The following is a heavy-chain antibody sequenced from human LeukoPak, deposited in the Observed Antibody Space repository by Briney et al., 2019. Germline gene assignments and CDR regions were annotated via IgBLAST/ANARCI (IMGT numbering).Heavy chain of an antibody. CDR2: IYYSGTT. J-gene: IGHJ4*02. CDR1: GGSISSSSYY. CDR3: ARHMGSCSSTSCYGSFDY. Sequence: PSETLSLTCTVSGGSISSSSYYWGWIRQPPGKGLEWIGNIYYSGTTYYNSSLKSRVTISVDTSKNQFSLKLSSVTAADTAVYYCARHMGSCSSTSCYGSFDYWGQGTLVTVSS. V-gene: IGHV4-39*01. D-gene: IGHD2-2*01.